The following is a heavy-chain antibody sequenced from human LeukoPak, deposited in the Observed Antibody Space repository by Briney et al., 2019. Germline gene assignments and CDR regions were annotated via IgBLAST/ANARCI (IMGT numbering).Heavy chain of an antibody. CDR3: ATIFHPSGYYTNWFDP. D-gene: IGHD3-22*01. V-gene: IGHV1-24*01. J-gene: IGHJ5*02. CDR1: GYTLTELS. CDR2: FDPEDGET. Sequence: ASVKVSCKVSGYTLTELSMHWVRQAPGKGLEWMGGFDPEDGETIYAQKFQGRVTMTEDTSTDTAYMELSSLRSEDTAVYYCATIFHPSGYYTNWFDPWGQGTLVTVSS.